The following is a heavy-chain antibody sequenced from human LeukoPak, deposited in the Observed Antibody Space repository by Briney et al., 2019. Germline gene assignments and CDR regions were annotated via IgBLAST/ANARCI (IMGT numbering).Heavy chain of an antibody. V-gene: IGHV1-69*13. CDR2: IIPIFGTA. Sequence: ASVKVSCKASGGTFSSYAISWVRQAPGQGLEWMGGIIPIFGTANYAQKFQGRVTITADESTSAAYMELSSLRSEDTAVYYCARDHPRAVRGVIAAFDIWGQGTMVTVSS. CDR1: GGTFSSYA. J-gene: IGHJ3*02. CDR3: ARDHPRAVRGVIAAFDI. D-gene: IGHD3-10*01.